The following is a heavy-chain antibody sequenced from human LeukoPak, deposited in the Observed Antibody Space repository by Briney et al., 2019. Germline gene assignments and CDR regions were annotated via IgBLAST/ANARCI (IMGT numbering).Heavy chain of an antibody. Sequence: QAGGSLRLSCAASGFTFDDYTMHWVRQAPGKGLEWVSLISGDGGSTYYADSVKGRFTISRDNSKNSLYLQMNSLRTEDTALYYCANWDTAMVTQAFDIWGQGTMVTVSS. V-gene: IGHV3-43*01. D-gene: IGHD5-18*01. CDR2: ISGDGGST. CDR1: GFTFDDYT. CDR3: ANWDTAMVTQAFDI. J-gene: IGHJ3*02.